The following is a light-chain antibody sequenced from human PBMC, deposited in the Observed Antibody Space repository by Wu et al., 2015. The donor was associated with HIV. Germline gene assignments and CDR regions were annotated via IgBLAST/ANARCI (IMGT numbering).Light chain of an antibody. Sequence: EIVLTQSPGTLSLSPGERATLSCRASQSVRSSHLAWYQQKPGQAPRLIIYAASTRATGIPDRFSGSGSGTDFTLTISRLEPEDFAVFYCQQYGTSPSTFGQGTMLELK. CDR1: QSVRSSH. V-gene: IGKV3-20*01. CDR3: QQYGTSPST. CDR2: AAS. J-gene: IGKJ2*01.